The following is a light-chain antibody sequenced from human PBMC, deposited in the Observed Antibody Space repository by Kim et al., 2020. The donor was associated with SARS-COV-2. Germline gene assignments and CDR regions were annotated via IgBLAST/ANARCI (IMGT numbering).Light chain of an antibody. CDR2: VNSDGSH. CDR3: QTWGEGIRV. V-gene: IGLV4-69*01. J-gene: IGLJ3*02. Sequence: QLVLTQSPSASASLGASVKLTCTLSSGHSNYAIAWHQQQPEKGPRYLMEVNSDGSHNKGDEIPDRFSGSSSGTERYLTISSLQSDDEADYYCQTWGEGIRVFGGGTQLTVL. CDR1: SGHSNYA.